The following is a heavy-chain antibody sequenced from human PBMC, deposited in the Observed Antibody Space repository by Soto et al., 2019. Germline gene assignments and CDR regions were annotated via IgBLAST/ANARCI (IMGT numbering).Heavy chain of an antibody. Sequence: GGSLILSCAASGFIFRNYLMSWVRQAPGRGLEWVANIKEDGSERYYVDSVNGRFTISRDNAKNSLYLEMTRPRADDTAIYYCAREKRANGYFDYWGQGTQVTVSS. CDR1: GFIFRNYL. J-gene: IGHJ4*02. V-gene: IGHV3-7*01. CDR3: AREKRANGYFDY. D-gene: IGHD6-25*01. CDR2: IKEDGSER.